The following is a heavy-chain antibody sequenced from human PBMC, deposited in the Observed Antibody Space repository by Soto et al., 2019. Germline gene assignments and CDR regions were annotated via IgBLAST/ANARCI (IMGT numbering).Heavy chain of an antibody. CDR1: GFSFGDYA. J-gene: IGHJ4*02. V-gene: IGHV3-49*04. CDR3: VKEVETVRLVAFAL. D-gene: IGHD5-18*01. Sequence: GGSLRLSCTTSGFSFGDYAMTWVRQAPGKGLEWVGFIRNPGYGGTTEYATSVKGRFIISRDDSKNIVYLQMNSLRVDDTALYYCVKEVETVRLVAFALWGQGTQVTVSS. CDR2: IRNPGYGGTT.